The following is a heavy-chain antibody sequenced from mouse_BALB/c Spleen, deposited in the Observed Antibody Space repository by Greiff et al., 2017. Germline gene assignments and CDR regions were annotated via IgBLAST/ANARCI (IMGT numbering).Heavy chain of an antibody. D-gene: IGHD2-1*01. J-gene: IGHJ4*01. V-gene: IGHV1-9*01. CDR1: GYTFSSYW. CDR3: ARGRGNYEDYAMDY. CDR2: ILPGSGST. Sequence: QVQLQQSGAELMKPGASVKISCKATGYTFSSYWIEWVKQRPGHGLEWIGEILPGSGSTNYNEKFKGKATFTADTSSNTAYMQLSSLSSEDSAVYYCARGRGNYEDYAMDYWGQGTSVTVSS.